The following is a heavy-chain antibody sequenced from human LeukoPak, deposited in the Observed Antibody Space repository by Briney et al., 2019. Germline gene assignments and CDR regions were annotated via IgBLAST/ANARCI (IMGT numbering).Heavy chain of an antibody. Sequence: GGSLRLSCAASGFTFSSYAMSWVRQAPGKGLEWVSTISGSGGRAYYADSVKGRFTISRDNSKSTLYVQMNSLRAEDTAVYYCAKTDVLLWFGESGYFDYWAREPWSPSPQ. J-gene: IGHJ4*02. CDR1: GFTFSSYA. D-gene: IGHD3-10*01. CDR2: ISGSGGRA. V-gene: IGHV3-23*01. CDR3: AKTDVLLWFGESGYFDY.